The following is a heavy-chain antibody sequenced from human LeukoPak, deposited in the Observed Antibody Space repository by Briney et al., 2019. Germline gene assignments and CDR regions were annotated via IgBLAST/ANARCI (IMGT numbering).Heavy chain of an antibody. CDR1: RFTFNNYA. D-gene: IGHD6-13*01. V-gene: IGHV3-23*01. Sequence: WGSLSLSCAASRFTFNNYAMSWVRQAPGKGLEWVSAISGSGVITYYADSVKGRFTTSRDNSKNTLYLQMNSLRVEETAVYYCAKEGYSSTWNADFDYWGQGTLVIVSS. CDR3: AKEGYSSTWNADFDY. J-gene: IGHJ4*02. CDR2: ISGSGVIT.